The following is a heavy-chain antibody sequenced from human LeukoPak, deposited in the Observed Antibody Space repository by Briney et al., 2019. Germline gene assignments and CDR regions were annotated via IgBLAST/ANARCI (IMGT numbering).Heavy chain of an antibody. Sequence: PGGSLRLSCAASGFTFSDYYMSWLRQAPGKGLEWVSYISSSCSTIYYADSVKGRFTISRDNAKNSLYLQMNSLRAEDTAVYYCARIPSYYYGSGMPYYFDYWGQGTLVTVSS. V-gene: IGHV3-11*01. CDR1: GFTFSDYY. CDR2: ISSSCSTI. CDR3: ARIPSYYYGSGMPYYFDY. D-gene: IGHD3-10*01. J-gene: IGHJ4*02.